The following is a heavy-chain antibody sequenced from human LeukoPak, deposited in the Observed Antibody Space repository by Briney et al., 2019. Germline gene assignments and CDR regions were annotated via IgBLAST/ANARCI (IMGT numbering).Heavy chain of an antibody. Sequence: SETLSLTCTVSGGSISSGSYYWGWIRQPPGKGLEWIGSIYYSGSTYYNPSLKSRVTISVDTSKNQFSLKLSSVTAADTAVYYCARSVRGAISRSYFDYWGQGTLVTVSP. CDR3: ARSVRGAISRSYFDY. CDR1: GGSISSGSYY. D-gene: IGHD3-10*01. V-gene: IGHV4-39*01. CDR2: IYYSGST. J-gene: IGHJ4*02.